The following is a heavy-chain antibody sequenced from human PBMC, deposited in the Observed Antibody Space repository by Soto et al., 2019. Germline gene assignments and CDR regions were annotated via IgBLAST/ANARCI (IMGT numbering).Heavy chain of an antibody. D-gene: IGHD2-8*01. J-gene: IGHJ6*02. CDR3: ARGDSTDCSNGVCSFFYNHDMDV. CDR1: GGTFSSYA. CDR2: IIPIFGTA. Sequence: SVKVSCKASGGTFSSYAISWVRQAPGQGLEWMGGIIPIFGTANYAQKFQGRVTITADESTSTAYMELSSLRSEDTAVYYCARGDSTDCSNGVCSFFYNHDMDVWGQGTTVTVSS. V-gene: IGHV1-69*13.